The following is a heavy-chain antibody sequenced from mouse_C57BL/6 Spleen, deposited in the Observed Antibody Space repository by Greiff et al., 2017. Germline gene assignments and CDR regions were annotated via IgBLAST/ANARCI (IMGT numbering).Heavy chain of an antibody. J-gene: IGHJ3*01. V-gene: IGHV1-69*01. CDR3: SRRYSNHAWCAY. CDR2: IDPSDSYT. D-gene: IGHD2-5*01. Sequence: QVQLQPPGAELVMPGSSVKLSCKASGYTFTSYWMHWVKQRPGQGLEWIGEIDPSDSYTNYNQKFKGKSTLTVDNSSSPAYMQLSSLTSENSAVYDCSRRYSNHAWCAYWGQETLVTVSS. CDR1: GYTFTSYW.